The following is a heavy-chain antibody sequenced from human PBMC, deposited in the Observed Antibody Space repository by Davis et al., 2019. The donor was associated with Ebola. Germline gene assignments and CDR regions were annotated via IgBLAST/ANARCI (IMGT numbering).Heavy chain of an antibody. CDR1: GGSISSSSYY. D-gene: IGHD3-9*01. CDR3: ARGDFDWLRVGMDV. CDR2: IYHSGST. Sequence: SETLSLTCTVSGGSISSSSYYWGWIRQPPGKGLEWIGSIYHSGSTNYNPSLKSRVTISVDTSKNQFSLKLSSVTAADTAVYYCARGDFDWLRVGMDVWGQGTTVTVSS. J-gene: IGHJ6*02. V-gene: IGHV4-39*07.